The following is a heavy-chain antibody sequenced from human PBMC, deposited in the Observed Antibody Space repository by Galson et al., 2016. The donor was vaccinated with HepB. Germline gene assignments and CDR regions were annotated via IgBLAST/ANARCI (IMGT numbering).Heavy chain of an antibody. Sequence: SVKVSCKASGYTFNTYNMHWVRQAPGQGLEWMGIIKPSGGNTIYAQKSQDRTTMTRDTSTSTVYMDLISLRSEDTAVYYCARELDHSFYFDYWGQGTLLTVSS. CDR2: IKPSGGNT. J-gene: IGHJ4*02. D-gene: IGHD1-14*01. CDR1: GYTFNTYN. CDR3: ARELDHSFYFDY. V-gene: IGHV1-46*02.